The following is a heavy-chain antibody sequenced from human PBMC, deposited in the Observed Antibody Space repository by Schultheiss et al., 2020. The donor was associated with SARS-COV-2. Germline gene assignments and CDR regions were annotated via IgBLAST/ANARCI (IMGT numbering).Heavy chain of an antibody. J-gene: IGHJ4*02. Sequence: GESLKISCAVSGFTFIDYWMNWVRQAPGKGPEWVASIKQDGSDKRYVDSVKDRFTISRDNARNSVYLQMNSLRAEDTAVYYCAREGLSYDYVWGSYRHFDYWGQGTLVTVSS. CDR3: AREGLSYDYVWGSYRHFDY. CDR1: GFTFIDYW. CDR2: IKQDGSDK. D-gene: IGHD3-16*02. V-gene: IGHV3-7*01.